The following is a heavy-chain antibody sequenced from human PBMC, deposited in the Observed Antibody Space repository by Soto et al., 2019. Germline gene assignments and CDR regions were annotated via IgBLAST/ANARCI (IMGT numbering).Heavy chain of an antibody. J-gene: IGHJ4*02. CDR2: ISGSGDRT. Sequence: EVQLLESGGGLVQPGGSVRLSCAASGITISNYPMSWVRQAPGKGLDWVSGISGSGDRTYYADSAKGRFTISKDISRNSLSLQLDSLGVEDTAVYFCVKDDGGYPSTAPHWGQGNLVTVSS. V-gene: IGHV3-23*01. CDR3: VKDDGGYPSTAPH. D-gene: IGHD3-22*01. CDR1: GITISNYP.